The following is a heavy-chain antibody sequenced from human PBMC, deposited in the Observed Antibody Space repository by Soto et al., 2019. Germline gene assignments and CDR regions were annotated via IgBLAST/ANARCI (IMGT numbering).Heavy chain of an antibody. J-gene: IGHJ4*02. V-gene: IGHV3-21*06. CDR2: ISGTTNYI. CDR1: GFTFTRYS. Sequence: GGSLRLSCAASGFTFTRYSMNWVRQAPGKGLEWVSSISGTTNYIYYGDSMKGRFTISRDNAKNSLYLEMNSLRAEDTAVYYCARESEDLTSNFDYWGQGTLVTVSS. CDR3: ARESEDLTSNFDY.